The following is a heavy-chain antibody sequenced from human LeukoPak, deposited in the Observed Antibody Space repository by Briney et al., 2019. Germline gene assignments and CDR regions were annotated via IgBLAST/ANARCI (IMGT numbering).Heavy chain of an antibody. CDR1: GFTVSNNY. CDR3: ARVYYGSGVTHGFDI. Sequence: GGSLRLSCAASGFTVSNNYMNWVRQAPGKGLEWVSVLYSGGSTSYADSVKGRFTISRDNSKNTLCLQMNSLRAEDTAVYYCARVYYGSGVTHGFDIWGQGTMVTVSS. D-gene: IGHD3-10*01. J-gene: IGHJ3*02. V-gene: IGHV3-66*01. CDR2: LYSGGST.